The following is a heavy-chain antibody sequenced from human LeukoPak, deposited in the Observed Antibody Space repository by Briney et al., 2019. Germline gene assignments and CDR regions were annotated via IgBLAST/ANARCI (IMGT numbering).Heavy chain of an antibody. Sequence: GGSLRLSCAASGFTFSSYAMHWVRQAPGKGLEWVAVISYDGSNKYYADSVKGRFTISRDNSKNTLYLQMNSLRAEDTAVYYCARDMKGIAAAGDWGQGTLGTVSS. CDR3: ARDMKGIAAAGD. D-gene: IGHD6-25*01. CDR2: ISYDGSNK. J-gene: IGHJ4*02. V-gene: IGHV3-30-3*01. CDR1: GFTFSSYA.